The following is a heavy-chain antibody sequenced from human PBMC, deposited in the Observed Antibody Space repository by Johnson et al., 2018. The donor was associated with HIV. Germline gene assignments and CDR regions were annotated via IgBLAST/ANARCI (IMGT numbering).Heavy chain of an antibody. V-gene: IGHV3-66*03. D-gene: IGHD5-12*01. J-gene: IGHJ3*01. CDR1: GFTVRSNY. CDR2: IYSGGST. CDR3: ASGDDDGF. Sequence: EVQLVESGGGLIQPGGSLRLSCAASGFTVRSNYMSWVRQAPGKGLEWVSVIYSGGSTNYADPVTGRFTISWDISRNTLYLKLNSLVAEDTAEDYCASGDDDGFLGQGTMVTFSS.